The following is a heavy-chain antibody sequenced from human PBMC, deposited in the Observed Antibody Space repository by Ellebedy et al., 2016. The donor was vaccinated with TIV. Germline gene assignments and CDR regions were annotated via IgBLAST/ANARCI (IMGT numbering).Heavy chain of an antibody. Sequence: MPSETLSLTCTVSGGSISTGGYYWTSIRQHTGKGLEWIGYIYYSRSTYYNPSLKSLLTISVNTSKNQFSLKLASVTAADTAVYYCARGYNWFDPWGQGTLVTVSS. J-gene: IGHJ5*02. CDR3: ARGYNWFDP. CDR2: IYYSRST. V-gene: IGHV4-31*01. CDR1: GGSISTGGYY.